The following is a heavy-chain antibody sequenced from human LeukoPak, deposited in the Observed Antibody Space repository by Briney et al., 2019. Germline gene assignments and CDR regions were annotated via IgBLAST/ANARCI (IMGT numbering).Heavy chain of an antibody. CDR3: ARSFRGSQDY. J-gene: IGHJ4*02. CDR1: GFTFSSYA. CDR2: ISYDGSNK. D-gene: IGHD5-12*01. V-gene: IGHV3-30-3*01. Sequence: PGRSLRLSCAASGFTFSSYAMHWVRQAPGKGLEWVAVISYDGSNKYYADSVKGRFTISRDNSKYTLYLQMNSLRAEDTAVYYCARSFRGSQDYWGQGTLVTVSS.